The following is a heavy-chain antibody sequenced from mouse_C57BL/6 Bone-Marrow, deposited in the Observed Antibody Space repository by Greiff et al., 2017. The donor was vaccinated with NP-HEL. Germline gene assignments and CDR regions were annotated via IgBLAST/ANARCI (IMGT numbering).Heavy chain of an antibody. Sequence: EVQLVESGGDLVKPGGSLKLSCAASGFTFSSHGMSWVRQTPDKRLEWVATISSGGSYTYYPDSVKGRFTISRDNAKNTLYLQMSSLKSEDTAMYYCARRGTYYDYDGWFAYWGQGTLVTVSA. D-gene: IGHD2-4*01. CDR1: GFTFSSHG. CDR2: ISSGGSYT. V-gene: IGHV5-6*01. CDR3: ARRGTYYDYDGWFAY. J-gene: IGHJ3*01.